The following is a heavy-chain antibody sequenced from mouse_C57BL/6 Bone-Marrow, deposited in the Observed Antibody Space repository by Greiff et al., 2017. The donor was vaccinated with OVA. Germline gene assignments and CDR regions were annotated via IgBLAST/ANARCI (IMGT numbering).Heavy chain of an antibody. CDR2: INPGSGGT. CDR3: AREGGGDYYGSSYHWYYDV. Sequence: VQLQESGAELVRPGTSVKVSCKASGYAFTNYLIEWVKQRPGQGLEWIGVINPGSGGTNYNEKFKGKATLTADKSSSTAYMQLSSLTSEDSAVYFCAREGGGDYYGSSYHWYYDVWGTGTTVTVSS. CDR1: GYAFTNYL. J-gene: IGHJ1*03. V-gene: IGHV1-54*01. D-gene: IGHD1-1*01.